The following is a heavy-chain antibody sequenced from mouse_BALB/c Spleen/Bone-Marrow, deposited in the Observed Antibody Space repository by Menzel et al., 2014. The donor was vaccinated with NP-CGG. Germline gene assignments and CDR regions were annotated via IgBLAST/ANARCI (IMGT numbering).Heavy chain of an antibody. D-gene: IGHD1-1*01. CDR2: IDPANGNT. CDR1: GFNIKDTY. J-gene: IGHJ4*01. Sequence: EVNVVESGAELVKPGASVKLSCTASGFNIKDTYMHWVMQRPEQGLEWIGRIDPANGNTKCDPKFQGKATITADTSSNTAYLQLSSLTSEDTAVYYCARYRYYGSSYAMDYWGQGTSVTVSS. CDR3: ARYRYYGSSYAMDY. V-gene: IGHV14-3*02.